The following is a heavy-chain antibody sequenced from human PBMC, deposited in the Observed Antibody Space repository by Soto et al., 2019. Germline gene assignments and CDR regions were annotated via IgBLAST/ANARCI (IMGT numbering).Heavy chain of an antibody. CDR2: ISGSGGST. D-gene: IGHD6-6*01. J-gene: IGHJ6*03. Sequence: GGSLRLSCAASGFTFSSYAMSWVRQAPGKGLEWVSAISGSGGSTYYSDSVKGRFTISRDNSKNTLYLQMNRLRAEDPAVYYCAKEKQDSSSSDFFYYYSMDVWGTGTTVTVS. V-gene: IGHV3-23*01. CDR3: AKEKQDSSSSDFFYYYSMDV. CDR1: GFTFSSYA.